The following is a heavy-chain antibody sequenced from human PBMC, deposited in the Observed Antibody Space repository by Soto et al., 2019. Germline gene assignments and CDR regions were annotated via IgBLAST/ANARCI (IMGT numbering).Heavy chain of an antibody. CDR1: GFTFSSYS. D-gene: IGHD3-16*01. J-gene: IGHJ6*02. CDR3: ARDWGYYYYYGMDV. V-gene: IGHV3-21*01. CDR2: ISSSSSYI. Sequence: EVQLVESGGGLVMPGGSLRLSCAASGFTFSSYSMNWVRQAPGKGLEWVSSISSSSSYIYYADSVKGRFTIYSDNAKNSLYLQMNSLRAEDTAVYYCARDWGYYYYYGMDVWGQGTTVTVSS.